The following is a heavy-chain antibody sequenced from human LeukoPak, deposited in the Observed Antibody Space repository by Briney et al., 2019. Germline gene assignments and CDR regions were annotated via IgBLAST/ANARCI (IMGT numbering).Heavy chain of an antibody. V-gene: IGHV3-23*01. CDR2: ISGSGGST. CDR1: GFTFSSYA. Sequence: GGSLRLSCAASGFTFSSYAMSWVRQAPGKGLEWVSAISGSGGSTYYADSVKGRFTISRDNSKNTLYLQMNGLRAEDTAVYYCAKVSVQPGYSSGWSINWFDPWGQGTLVTVSS. CDR3: AKVSVQPGYSSGWSINWFDP. J-gene: IGHJ5*02. D-gene: IGHD6-19*01.